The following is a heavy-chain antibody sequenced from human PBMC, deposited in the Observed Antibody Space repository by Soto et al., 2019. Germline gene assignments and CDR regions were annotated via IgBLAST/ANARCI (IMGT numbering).Heavy chain of an antibody. J-gene: IGHJ6*03. CDR1: GGSISSYY. Sequence: SETLSLTCTVSGGSISSYYWSWIRQPPGKGLEWIGYIYYSGSTNYNPSLKSRVTISVDTSKNQFSLKLSSVTAADTAVYYCARDGVDTALYYMDVWGKGTTVTVSS. V-gene: IGHV4-59*01. CDR2: IYYSGST. CDR3: ARDGVDTALYYMDV. D-gene: IGHD5-18*01.